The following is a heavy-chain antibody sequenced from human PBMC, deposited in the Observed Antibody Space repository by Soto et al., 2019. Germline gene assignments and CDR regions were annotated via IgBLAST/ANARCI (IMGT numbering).Heavy chain of an antibody. CDR1: GFTFSSYA. CDR2: ISYDGSNK. V-gene: IGHV3-30-3*01. CDR3: ARERVQLVQYYYGMDV. J-gene: IGHJ6*02. Sequence: QVQLVESGGGVVQPGRSLRLSCAASGFTFSSYAMHWVRQAPGKGLEWVAVISYDGSNKYYADSVKGRFTISRDNSKNTLYLQMNSLRAEDTAVYYCARERVQLVQYYYGMDVWGQGTTVTVSS. D-gene: IGHD6-13*01.